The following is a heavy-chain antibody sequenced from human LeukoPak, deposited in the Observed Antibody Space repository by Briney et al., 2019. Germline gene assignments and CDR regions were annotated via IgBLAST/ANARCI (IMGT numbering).Heavy chain of an antibody. V-gene: IGHV3-33*06. Sequence: GGSLRLSCAATGFTFSSYGMHWVRQAPGKGLEWVAVIWYDGSNKYYADSVKGRFTISRDNSKNTLYLQMNSLRAEDTALYYCAKGSSDCSHCGDDASDVWGQGTMVTVSS. CDR1: GFTFSSYG. CDR2: IWYDGSNK. J-gene: IGHJ3*01. D-gene: IGHD2-21*02. CDR3: AKGSSDCSHCGDDASDV.